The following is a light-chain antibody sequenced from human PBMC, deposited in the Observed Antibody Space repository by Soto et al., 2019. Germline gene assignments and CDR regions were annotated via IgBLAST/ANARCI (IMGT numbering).Light chain of an antibody. Sequence: QSALTQPPSASGTPGQRVTICCSGSSSNIGSNTVNWYQQLPGTAPKLRIYSNNQRPSGVPDRFSGSKSGTSASLAISGLQSDDEADYYCAAWDDSLKVFGTGTKVTLL. J-gene: IGLJ1*01. V-gene: IGLV1-44*01. CDR1: SSNIGSNT. CDR2: SNN. CDR3: AAWDDSLKV.